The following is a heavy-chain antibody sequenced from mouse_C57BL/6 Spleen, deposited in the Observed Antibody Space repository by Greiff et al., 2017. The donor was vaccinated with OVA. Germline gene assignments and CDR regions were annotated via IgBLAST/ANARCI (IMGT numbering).Heavy chain of an antibody. CDR2: INPNYGTT. CDR3: ARSHSNYPYYFDY. D-gene: IGHD2-5*01. CDR1: GYSFTDYY. V-gene: IGHV1-39*01. J-gene: IGHJ2*01. Sequence: EVQLVESGPELVKPGASVKISCKASGYSFTDYYMTWVTQSPGKSLEWIGVINPNYGTTSYNQTFKGKATLTVDQSSSTAYMQLNSLTSQDSAVYYCARSHSNYPYYFDYWGQGTTLTVSS.